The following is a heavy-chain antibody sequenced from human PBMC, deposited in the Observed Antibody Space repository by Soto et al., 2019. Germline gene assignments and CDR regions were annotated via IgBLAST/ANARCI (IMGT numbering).Heavy chain of an antibody. V-gene: IGHV1-18*03. Sequence: QVHLVQSGAEVKKPGASVKVSCKGSGYAFTTYGITWVRQAPGQGLEWMAWISANNGNTNYAQKLQGRVTMTRDTSTSTAYMEMRSLSSDDMAVYYCARGRCGDYWGQGALVTVSS. CDR1: GYAFTTYG. J-gene: IGHJ4*02. CDR3: ARGRCGDY. CDR2: ISANNGNT.